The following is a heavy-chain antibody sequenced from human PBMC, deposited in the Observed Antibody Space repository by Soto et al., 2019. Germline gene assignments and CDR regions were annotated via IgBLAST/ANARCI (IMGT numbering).Heavy chain of an antibody. CDR1: RAFINSGGFY. V-gene: IGHV4-31*03. J-gene: IGHJ5*02. CDR3: VRGGIAGHWFDP. CDR2: IFHSGST. D-gene: IGHD2-15*01. Sequence: QVPLQESGPGLVQPSETLSLTCSVSRAFINSGGFYYSWIRQPPGKGLEWLGYIFHSGSTLYTPSLRGRLTLSADTSRNPLSPHLTPVTAADTAVYYCVRGGIAGHWFDPWGQGILVTVSS.